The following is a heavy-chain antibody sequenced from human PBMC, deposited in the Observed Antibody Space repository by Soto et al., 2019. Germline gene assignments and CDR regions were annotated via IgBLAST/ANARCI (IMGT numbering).Heavy chain of an antibody. V-gene: IGHV4-34*01. CDR2: INHSGST. Sequence: QVQLQQWGAGLLKPSETLSLTCAVYGGSFSGYYWSWIRQPPGKGLEWIGEINHSGSTNYNPSLKSRVTISVDTSTNQFALKLSSVTAADAAVYYCARGRLGGATLDYWGQGTLVTVSS. D-gene: IGHD1-26*01. J-gene: IGHJ4*02. CDR1: GGSFSGYY. CDR3: ARGRLGGATLDY.